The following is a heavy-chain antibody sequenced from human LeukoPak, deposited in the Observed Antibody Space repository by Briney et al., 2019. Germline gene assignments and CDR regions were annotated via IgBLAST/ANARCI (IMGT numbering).Heavy chain of an antibody. CDR3: ATGEYQLLFRYYYYYMDV. CDR1: GGSISSGGYY. V-gene: IGHV4-31*03. J-gene: IGHJ6*03. D-gene: IGHD2-2*01. CDR2: IYYSGST. Sequence: SQTLSLTCTVSGGSISSGGYYWSWIRQHPGKGLEWIGYIYYSGSTYYNPSLKSRVTISVDTSKNQFSLKLSSMTAADTAVYYCATGEYQLLFRYYYYYMDVWGKGTTVTVSS.